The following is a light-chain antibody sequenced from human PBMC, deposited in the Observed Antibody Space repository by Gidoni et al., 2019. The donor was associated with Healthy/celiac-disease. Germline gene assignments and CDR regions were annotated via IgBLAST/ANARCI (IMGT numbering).Light chain of an antibody. Sequence: EIVLTQSPATLSLSPGERDTLTCRASQRVSSYLAWYQQQPGQAPRLLIYDASNRATGIPARFSCSGSGTDLTLTISSLEPEDFAVYYCQQRSNWGVTFGGGTKVEIK. V-gene: IGKV3-11*01. CDR3: QQRSNWGVT. CDR2: DAS. J-gene: IGKJ4*01. CDR1: QRVSSY.